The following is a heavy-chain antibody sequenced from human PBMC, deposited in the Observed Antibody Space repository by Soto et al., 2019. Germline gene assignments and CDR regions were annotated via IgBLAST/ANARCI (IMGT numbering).Heavy chain of an antibody. J-gene: IGHJ4*02. D-gene: IGHD1-20*01. V-gene: IGHV4-59*01. CDR1: GDSINNYH. Sequence: SSETLSLTCTISGDSINNYHWIWIRQPPGKGLEWVAYVYIGNPHYNPSLNNRVTISVDTSENQFSLNMISVTAADTAVYYCATYNYNAFFDYWGRGTLVTVSS. CDR3: ATYNYNAFFDY. CDR2: VYIGNP.